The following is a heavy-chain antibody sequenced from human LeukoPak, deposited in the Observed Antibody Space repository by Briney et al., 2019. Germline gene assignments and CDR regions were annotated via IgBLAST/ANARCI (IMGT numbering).Heavy chain of an antibody. D-gene: IGHD2-15*01. V-gene: IGHV1-2*02. Sequence: ASVKVSCKASGYTFTGYYMHWVRQAPGQGLEWMGWINPNSGGTNYAQKFQGRFTMTRDTSISTAYMELSRLRSDDTAVYYCARGPLYCSGGSCRKLEYFQHWGQGTLVTVSS. CDR3: ARGPLYCSGGSCRKLEYFQH. J-gene: IGHJ1*01. CDR2: INPNSGGT. CDR1: GYTFTGYY.